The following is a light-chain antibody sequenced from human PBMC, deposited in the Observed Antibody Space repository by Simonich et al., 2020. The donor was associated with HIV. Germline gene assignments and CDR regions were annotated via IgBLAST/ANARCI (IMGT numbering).Light chain of an antibody. Sequence: QSALTQPASVSGSPGQSITISCTGTYTDVGAYNYVSWYQQFPGKAPKLIIYDVGKRPSGVSSRFSGSKSGNAASLTISGLQAEDEADYYCSSYTSSSTYVFGTGTKVTVL. CDR2: DVG. CDR1: YTDVGAYNY. CDR3: SSYTSSSTYV. J-gene: IGLJ1*01. V-gene: IGLV2-14*01.